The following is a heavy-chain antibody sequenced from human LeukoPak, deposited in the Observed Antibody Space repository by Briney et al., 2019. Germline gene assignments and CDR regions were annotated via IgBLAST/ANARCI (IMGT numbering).Heavy chain of an antibody. V-gene: IGHV3-23*01. J-gene: IGHJ4*02. CDR2: ISGSGGAT. D-gene: IGHD3-10*01. CDR1: GFTFSTYA. CDR3: AKNGGDTYGTGHFDH. Sequence: GGSLRLPCAASGFTFSTYAMTWVRQAPGKGLEWVSAISGSGGATFYADSVKGRFTISRDNSKNTLDLQMDSLRADDTAVYYCAKNGGDTYGTGHFDHWGQGTLVTVSS.